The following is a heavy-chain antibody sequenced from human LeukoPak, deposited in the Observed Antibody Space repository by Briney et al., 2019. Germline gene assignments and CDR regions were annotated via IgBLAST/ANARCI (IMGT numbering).Heavy chain of an antibody. V-gene: IGHV3-11*01. J-gene: IGHJ4*02. CDR2: ISSGGST. D-gene: IGHD3-10*01. CDR1: GFTFSDYY. CDR3: AQAFSGR. Sequence: GGSLRLSCAVSGFTFSDYYMSWIRQAPGKGLEWVSYISSGGSTYYADSVKGRFTISRDNSKNTLYPQMNSLRAEDTAVYYCAQAFSGRWGQGTLVTVSS.